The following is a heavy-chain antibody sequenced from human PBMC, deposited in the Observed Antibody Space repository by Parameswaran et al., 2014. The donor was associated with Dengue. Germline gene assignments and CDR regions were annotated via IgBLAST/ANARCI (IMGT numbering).Heavy chain of an antibody. CDR2: IRSKANSYAT. V-gene: IGHV3-73*01. J-gene: IGHJ6*02. CDR1: GFTFSGSA. Sequence: LKISCAASGFTFSGSAMHWVRQASGKGLEWVGRIRSKANSYATAYAASVKGRFTISRDDSKNTAYLQMNSLKTEDTAVYYCARVGGSYHYYYYGMDVWGQGTTVTVSS. D-gene: IGHD1-26*01. CDR3: ARVGGSYHYYYYGMDV.